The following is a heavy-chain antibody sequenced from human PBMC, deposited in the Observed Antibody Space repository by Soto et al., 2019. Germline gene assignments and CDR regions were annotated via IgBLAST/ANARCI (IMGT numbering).Heavy chain of an antibody. CDR1: GGSISSGDYY. D-gene: IGHD5-18*01. V-gene: IGHV4-30-4*01. J-gene: IGHJ4*02. CDR3: ARGAGGYSYGNFDY. Sequence: KPSETLSLTCTVSGGSISSGDYYWNWIRQPPGKALEWIGYTHYSGSTYYNPSLKSRVTISVDTSKNQFSLMLSSVTAADTAVYYCARGAGGYSYGNFDYWGQGTLVTVS. CDR2: THYSGST.